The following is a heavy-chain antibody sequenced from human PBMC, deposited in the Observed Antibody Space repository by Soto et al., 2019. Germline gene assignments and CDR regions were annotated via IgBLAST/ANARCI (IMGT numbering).Heavy chain of an antibody. J-gene: IGHJ5*02. CDR1: GYTFTGYY. CDR3: ARDRAAAGMSYNWFDP. CDR2: INPNSGGT. Sequence: GASVKVSCKASGYTFTGYYMHWVRQAPGQGLEWMGWINPNSGGTNYAQKFQGRVTMTRDTSISTAYMELSRLRSDDTAVYDCARDRAAAGMSYNWFDPWGQGTLVTVSS. D-gene: IGHD6-13*01. V-gene: IGHV1-2*02.